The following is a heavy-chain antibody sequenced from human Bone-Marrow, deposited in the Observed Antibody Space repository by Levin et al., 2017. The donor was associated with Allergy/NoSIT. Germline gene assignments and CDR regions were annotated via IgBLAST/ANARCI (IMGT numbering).Heavy chain of an antibody. Sequence: SCAASGFTFSSYGMSWVRQAPGKGLEWVSGISDNGDRTYLADSVKGRVTISRDNSKNTLYLQMDSLRAEDTAVYYCAKDQDPGWLPYFGSWGQGTLVTVSS. D-gene: IGHD3-22*01. J-gene: IGHJ4*02. CDR2: ISDNGDRT. CDR3: AKDQDPGWLPYFGS. V-gene: IGHV3-23*01. CDR1: GFTFSSYG.